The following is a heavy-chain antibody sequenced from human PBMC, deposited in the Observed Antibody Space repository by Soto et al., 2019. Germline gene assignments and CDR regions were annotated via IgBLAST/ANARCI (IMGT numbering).Heavy chain of an antibody. CDR3: ARDLRFVTFFGLVTNTLFDS. CDR2: IIPIFGTA. V-gene: IGHV1-69*01. D-gene: IGHD3-3*01. CDR1: GRTVRSYA. J-gene: IGHJ5*01. Sequence: ARNVSYAASGRTVRSYAISGGRQAPGQGLEWMGGIIPIFGTANYAQKFQGRVTITADESTSTAYMELSSLRSEDTAVYYCARDLRFVTFFGLVTNTLFDSWGKGTL.